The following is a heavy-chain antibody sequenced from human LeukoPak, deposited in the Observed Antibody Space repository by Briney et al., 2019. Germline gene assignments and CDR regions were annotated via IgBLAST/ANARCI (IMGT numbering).Heavy chain of an antibody. CDR1: GGSISSYY. Sequence: SETLSLTCTVSGGSISSYYWSWIRQPPGKGLEWIGYIYYSGSTNYNPSLKSRVTISVDMSKNQFSLKLGSVTAADTAVYYCASEGLSSGYLWYFDLWGRGTLVTVSS. J-gene: IGHJ2*01. CDR2: IYYSGST. D-gene: IGHD3-22*01. CDR3: ASEGLSSGYLWYFDL. V-gene: IGHV4-59*01.